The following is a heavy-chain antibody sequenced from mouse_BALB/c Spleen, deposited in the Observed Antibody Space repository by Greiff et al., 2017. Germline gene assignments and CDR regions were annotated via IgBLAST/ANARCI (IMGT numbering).Heavy chain of an antibody. CDR2: INPGSGGT. J-gene: IGHJ3*01. CDR1: GYAFSSYW. V-gene: IGHV1-54*01. CDR3: ARSAYYGKGFAY. D-gene: IGHD2-10*01. Sequence: VQLQQSGAELVRPGSSVKISCKASGYAFSSYWMNWVKQRPGQGLEWIGVINPGSGGTNYNEKFKGKATLTADKSSSTAYMQLSSLTSDDSAVYFCARSAYYGKGFAYWGQGTLVTVSA.